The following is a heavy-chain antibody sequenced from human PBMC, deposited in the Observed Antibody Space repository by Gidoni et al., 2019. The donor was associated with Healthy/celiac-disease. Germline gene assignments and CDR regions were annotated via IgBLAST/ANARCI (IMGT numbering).Heavy chain of an antibody. J-gene: IGHJ4*02. CDR2: IIHSGSP. V-gene: IGHV4-34*01. CDR1: GGSSSGYY. D-gene: IGHD3-10*01. CDR3: ARGRYGSGLIY. Sequence: QVQLQQWGPGRLKPSETLALTCAGYGGSSSGYYWSWIRQPPVKGLEWIGEIIHSGSPNYKPSLKRRVTISVDTSKNQVSLKLSSVTAADTAVYYCARGRYGSGLIYWGQGALVTVSS.